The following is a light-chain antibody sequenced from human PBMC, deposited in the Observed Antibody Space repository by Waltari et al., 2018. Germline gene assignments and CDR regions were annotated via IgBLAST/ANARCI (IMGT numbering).Light chain of an antibody. CDR1: ALPQQY. J-gene: IGLJ3*02. CDR2: KDN. CDR3: QSADSSGTWV. V-gene: IGLV3-25*03. Sequence: SYELTQPPSVSVSPGQTARITCSADALPQQYAYWYQQKPGQAPVLVIYKDNERPSGIPERFSGSSSGTTVTLTISGVQAEDEAGYYCQSADSSGTWVFGGGTKLTVL.